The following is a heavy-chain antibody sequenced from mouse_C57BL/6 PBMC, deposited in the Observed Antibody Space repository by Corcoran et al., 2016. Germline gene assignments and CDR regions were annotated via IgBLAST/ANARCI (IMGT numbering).Heavy chain of an antibody. J-gene: IGHJ2*01. Sequence: QIQLVQSGPELKKPGETVKISCKASGYTFTTYGLSWVKQAPGKGLKWMGWINTYSGVPTYADDFKGRFAFSLETSASTAYLQINNLKNEDTAPYFCARDDGNYFDYWGQGTTLTVSS. CDR3: ARDDGNYFDY. D-gene: IGHD2-3*01. CDR2: INTYSGVP. CDR1: GYTFTTYG. V-gene: IGHV9-3*01.